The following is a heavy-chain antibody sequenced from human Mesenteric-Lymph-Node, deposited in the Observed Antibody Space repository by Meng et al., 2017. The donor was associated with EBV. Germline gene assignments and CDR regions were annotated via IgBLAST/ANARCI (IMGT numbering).Heavy chain of an antibody. Sequence: QVQLQQWGAGLLKPSETLSLTCAGYGGSFSGYYWSWIRQPPGKGLEWIGEINHSGSTNYNPSLKSRVTISVDTSKNQFSLKLSSVTAADTAVYYCARGRSYVSGVIDPWGQGTLVTVSS. CDR1: GGSFSGYY. CDR2: INHSGST. D-gene: IGHD3-16*01. J-gene: IGHJ5*02. CDR3: ARGRSYVSGVIDP. V-gene: IGHV4-34*01.